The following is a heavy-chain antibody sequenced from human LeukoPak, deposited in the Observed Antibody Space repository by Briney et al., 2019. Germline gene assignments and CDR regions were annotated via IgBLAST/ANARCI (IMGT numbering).Heavy chain of an antibody. D-gene: IGHD2-21*02. J-gene: IGHJ4*02. CDR2: ISHGGST. CDR1: GDSISGTYW. V-gene: IGHV4-4*02. Sequence: PSGTLSLTCAVSGDSISGTYWWNWVRQPPGKGLEWIGEISHGGSTNYNPSLKSRVTISVDEPKNQFSLRLNSVTAADTAVYYCARGLSCGGDCYHYDYWGQGTLVTVSS. CDR3: ARGLSCGGDCYHYDY.